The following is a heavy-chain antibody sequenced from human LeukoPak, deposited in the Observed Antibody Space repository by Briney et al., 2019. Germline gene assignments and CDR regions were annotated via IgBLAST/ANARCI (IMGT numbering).Heavy chain of an antibody. J-gene: IGHJ4*02. Sequence: KPGGSLRLSCAASGFTFSNAWMSWVRQAPGKGLEWVGRIKSKTDGGTTDYAAPVKGRFTISRDDSKNTLYLQMNSLKTEDTAVYYCTTSHTFRGVIRGYWGQGALVTVSS. CDR3: TTSHTFRGVIRGY. D-gene: IGHD3-16*01. CDR1: GFTFSNAW. V-gene: IGHV3-15*01. CDR2: IKSKTDGGTT.